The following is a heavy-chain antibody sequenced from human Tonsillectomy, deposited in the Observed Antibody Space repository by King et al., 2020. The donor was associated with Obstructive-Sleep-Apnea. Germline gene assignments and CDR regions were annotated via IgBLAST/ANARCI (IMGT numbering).Heavy chain of an antibody. D-gene: IGHD1-26*01. Sequence: VQLVESGGGLVQPGGSLRLPCSASGFTFSSYAMSWVRQAPGKGREWGSAISGSGGSTYYADSVKGRFTISRDNSKNTLYLQMNSLRAEDTAVYYCAKADIVGAMAMGAFNYWGQGTLVTVSS. CDR2: ISGSGGST. CDR1: GFTFSSYA. J-gene: IGHJ4*02. V-gene: IGHV3-23*04. CDR3: AKADIVGAMAMGAFNY.